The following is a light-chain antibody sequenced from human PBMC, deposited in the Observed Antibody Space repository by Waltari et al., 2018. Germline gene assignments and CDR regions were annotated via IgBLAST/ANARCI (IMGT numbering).Light chain of an antibody. Sequence: DIQMTQSPSSLSASVGDRVTITGQATQGIANRLNVHQQKPGKAPNLLIDEVSNLEAGVPSRFSGSGSGTDVTLTITNRQPEYFATYCCQQYDKFPLTFGGGTKV. J-gene: IGKJ4*01. CDR3: QQYDKFPLT. V-gene: IGKV1-33*01. CDR1: QGIANR. CDR2: EVS.